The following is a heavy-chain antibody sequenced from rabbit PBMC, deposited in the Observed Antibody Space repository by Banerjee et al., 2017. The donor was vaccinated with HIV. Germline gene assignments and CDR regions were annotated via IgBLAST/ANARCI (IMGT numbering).Heavy chain of an antibody. CDR2: IYTGSGST. D-gene: IGHD4-1*01. CDR1: GFSFSSSYY. V-gene: IGHV1S40*01. Sequence: QSLEESGGDLVKPGASLTLTCTASGFSFSSSYYMCWVRQAPGKGLEWIGCIYTGSGSTYYASWAKGRFTITRSTSLNTVTLQLNSLTAADTATYFCAREVVAGNYFNLWGPGTLVTVS. J-gene: IGHJ4*01. CDR3: AREVVAGNYFNL.